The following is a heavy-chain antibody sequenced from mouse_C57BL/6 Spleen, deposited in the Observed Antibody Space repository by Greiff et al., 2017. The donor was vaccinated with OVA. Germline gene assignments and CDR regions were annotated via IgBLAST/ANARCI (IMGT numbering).Heavy chain of an antibody. CDR2: ISDGGSYT. J-gene: IGHJ2*01. Sequence: VQLKESGGGLVKPGGSLKLSCAASGFTFSSYAMSWVRQTPEKRLEWVATISDGGSYTYYPDNVKGRFTISRDNAKNNLYLQMSHLKSEDTAMYYCARDQDYLDYWGQGTTLTVSS. CDR1: GFTFSSYA. D-gene: IGHD3-2*02. V-gene: IGHV5-4*01. CDR3: ARDQDYLDY.